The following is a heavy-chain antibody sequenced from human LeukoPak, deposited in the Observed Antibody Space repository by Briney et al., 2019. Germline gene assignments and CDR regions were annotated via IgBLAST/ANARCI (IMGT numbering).Heavy chain of an antibody. CDR2: IYYSGST. CDR3: ARAGELLQIFDY. Sequence: SETLSLTCTVSGGSISSYYWSWIRQPPGKGLEWIGYIYYSGSTNYNPSLKSRVTISVDTSKNQFSLKLSSVTAADTAVYYCARAGELLQIFDYWGQGTLVTVSS. J-gene: IGHJ4*02. V-gene: IGHV4-59*01. D-gene: IGHD1-26*01. CDR1: GGSISSYY.